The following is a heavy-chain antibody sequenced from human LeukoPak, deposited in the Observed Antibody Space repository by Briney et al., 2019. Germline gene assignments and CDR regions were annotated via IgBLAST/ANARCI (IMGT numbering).Heavy chain of an antibody. D-gene: IGHD6-19*01. V-gene: IGHV4-4*07. J-gene: IGHJ5*02. CDR2: VYSTGST. Sequence: VYSTGSTNYNPSLKSRVTMSVDASKNQFSLKLSSVTAADTAVYYCARGPKYSSGWYWFDPWGQGTLVTVSS. CDR3: ARGPKYSSGWYWFDP.